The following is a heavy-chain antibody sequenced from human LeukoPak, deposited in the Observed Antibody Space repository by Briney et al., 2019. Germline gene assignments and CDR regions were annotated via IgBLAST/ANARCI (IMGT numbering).Heavy chain of an antibody. CDR3: AKAPVQQLVFGYFDF. V-gene: IGHV3-23*01. CDR1: GFTFSHYA. J-gene: IGHJ4*02. CDR2: ISGNGGDT. Sequence: GGSLRLSCAASGFTFSHYAMSWVRQTPGKGLEWVSVISGNGGDTYYADSVKGRFSISRDYSKNTLSLQMDSLGAEDTAVYYCAKAPVQQLVFGYFDFWGQGTLVTVSS. D-gene: IGHD6-13*01.